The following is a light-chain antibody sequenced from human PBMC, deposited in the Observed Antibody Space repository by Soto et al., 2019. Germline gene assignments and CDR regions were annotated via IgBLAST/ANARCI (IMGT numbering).Light chain of an antibody. CDR2: KAS. V-gene: IGKV1-5*03. Sequence: DIQMTQSPSTLSASVGDRVTITCRASQSISSWLAWYQQKPGKAPKLLIYKASSLESGVPSRFSGSGSGTEFTLTISSLQHDDFATYYCQQYNSYSWTFGQGTKVDIK. CDR3: QQYNSYSWT. J-gene: IGKJ1*01. CDR1: QSISSW.